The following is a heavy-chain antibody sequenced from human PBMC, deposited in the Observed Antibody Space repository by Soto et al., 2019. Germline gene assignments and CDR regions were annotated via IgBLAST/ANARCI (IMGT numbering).Heavy chain of an antibody. CDR3: ATIAVPPAFDI. CDR2: MSFDGSIK. Sequence: QVQLVEAGGGVVQPGRSLRLSCEASGFIFSSYGMNWVRQAPGKGLEGVAVMSFDGSIKYYADSVKGRFTISRDNSKNTLYLQMNSLRAEDTAVYYCATIAVPPAFDIWGQGTMVTVSS. D-gene: IGHD6-19*01. CDR1: GFIFSSYG. V-gene: IGHV3-30*03. J-gene: IGHJ3*02.